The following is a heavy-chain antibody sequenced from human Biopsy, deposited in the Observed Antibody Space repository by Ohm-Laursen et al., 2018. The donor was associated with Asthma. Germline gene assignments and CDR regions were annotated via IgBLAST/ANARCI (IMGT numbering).Heavy chain of an antibody. CDR1: GFSFDDCA. J-gene: IGHJ4*01. CDR2: ISWNSGNI. V-gene: IGHV3-9*01. D-gene: IGHD3-22*01. Sequence: TLSLTCAASGFSFDDCAMHWVRQAPGKGLEWVSSISWNSGNIDYADSVKGRFTISRDNAKNSLYLQIQSLRPEDTAFYYCAKSADYYDSTDYLDFWGRGTLVTVSS. CDR3: AKSADYYDSTDYLDF.